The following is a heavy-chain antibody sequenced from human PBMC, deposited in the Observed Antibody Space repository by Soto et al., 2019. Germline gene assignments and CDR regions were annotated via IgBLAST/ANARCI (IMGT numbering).Heavy chain of an antibody. CDR2: IRSKTDGGTT. D-gene: IGHD5-12*01. V-gene: IGHV3-15*01. CDR1: RFPFSNAW. CDR3: TTLYSGYDYVGY. Sequence: GSLRLSCAASRFPFSNAWMSWVRQAPGKGLEWVGRIRSKTDGGTTEYAAPVKGRFTISRDDSKNTLYLQMNNLKTEDTAVYYCTTLYSGYDYVGYWGQGTLVTVSS. J-gene: IGHJ4*02.